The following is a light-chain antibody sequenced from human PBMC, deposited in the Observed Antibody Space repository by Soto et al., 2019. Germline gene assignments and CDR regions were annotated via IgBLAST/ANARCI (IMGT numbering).Light chain of an antibody. Sequence: EIVMTQSPATLSLSPGERATLSCRASQSVSSSYLSWYQQKPGQAPRLLIYDASTRATGIPARFSGSGSGTDFTLTISSLQPEDFAVYYCQQDYNLPLTFGGGTKVVIK. V-gene: IGKV3D-7*01. CDR3: QQDYNLPLT. J-gene: IGKJ4*01. CDR2: DAS. CDR1: QSVSSSY.